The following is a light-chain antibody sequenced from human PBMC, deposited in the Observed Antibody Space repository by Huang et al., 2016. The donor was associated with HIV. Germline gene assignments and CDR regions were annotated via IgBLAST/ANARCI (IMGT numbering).Light chain of an antibody. CDR1: DSVSSN. CDR3: QQYNDLPT. J-gene: IGKJ1*01. Sequence: ETVMTQSPATLSVSPGERATLFCRASDSVSSNLAWYQQKPGQSPRLLIYGASTRATNIPARFSGSGSGTEFTLTISSLQSEDFAVYYCQQYNDLPTFGQGTKVDFK. CDR2: GAS. V-gene: IGKV3-15*01.